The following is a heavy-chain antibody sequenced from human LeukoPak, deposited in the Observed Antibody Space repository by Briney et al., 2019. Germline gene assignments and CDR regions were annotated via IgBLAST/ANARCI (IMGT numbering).Heavy chain of an antibody. CDR1: GFTVSRNY. CDR3: ARDSGFHCSSTSCYKGYFDY. Sequence: PGGSLRLSCAASGFTVSRNYYMNLVRQAPGKGLEWVSVIYSGGSTYYADSVKGRFTISRDNSKNTLYLQMNSLRAEDTAVYYCARDSGFHCSSTSCYKGYFDYWGQGTLVTVSS. V-gene: IGHV3-53*01. J-gene: IGHJ4*02. CDR2: IYSGGST. D-gene: IGHD2-2*02.